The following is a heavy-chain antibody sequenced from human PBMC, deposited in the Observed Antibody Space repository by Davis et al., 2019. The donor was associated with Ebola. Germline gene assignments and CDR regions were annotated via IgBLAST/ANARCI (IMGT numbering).Heavy chain of an antibody. CDR1: GSSITNYY. CDR3: ARARSQRWDLPYPDS. Sequence: PSETLSLTCTVSGSSITNYYWTWIRQSPGKKLEWLGWLYYTGGTNYNPSFRNRVTISSDTSNNVISLQLTSMTPADTGIYYCARARSQRWDLPYPDSRGRGALVTVSS. V-gene: IGHV4-59*13. J-gene: IGHJ4*02. D-gene: IGHD5-24*01. CDR2: LYYTGGT.